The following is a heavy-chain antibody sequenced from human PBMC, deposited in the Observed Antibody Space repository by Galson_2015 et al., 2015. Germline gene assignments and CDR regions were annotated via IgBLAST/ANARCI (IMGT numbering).Heavy chain of an antibody. J-gene: IGHJ4*02. CDR2: IYWNDDK. V-gene: IGHV2-5*01. CDR1: GFSLSTSGVG. CDR3: ARLSIAVAGGKYYFDY. Sequence: PALVKPAQTLTLTCTFSGFSLSTSGVGVGWIRQPPGKALEWLALIYWNDDKRYSPSLKSRLTITKDTSKNQVVLTMTNMDPVDTATYYCARLSIAVAGGKYYFDYWGQGTLVTVSS. D-gene: IGHD6-19*01.